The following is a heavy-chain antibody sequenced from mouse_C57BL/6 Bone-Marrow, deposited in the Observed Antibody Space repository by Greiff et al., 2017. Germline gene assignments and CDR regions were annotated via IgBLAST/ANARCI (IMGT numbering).Heavy chain of an antibody. CDR3: TERYYYGSSYYAMDY. CDR2: IRLKSDNYAT. D-gene: IGHD1-1*01. Sequence: EVKLVESGGGLVQPGGSMKLSCVASGFTFSNYWMNWVRQSPEKGLEWVAQIRLKSDNYATHYAESVKGRFTISRDDSKSSVYLQMNNLRAEDTGIYYCTERYYYGSSYYAMDYWGQGTSVTVSS. J-gene: IGHJ4*01. V-gene: IGHV6-3*01. CDR1: GFTFSNYW.